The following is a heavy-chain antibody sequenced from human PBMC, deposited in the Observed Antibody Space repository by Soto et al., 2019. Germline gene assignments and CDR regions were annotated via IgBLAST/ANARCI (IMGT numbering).Heavy chain of an antibody. CDR2: IYWNDDE. V-gene: IGHV2-5*01. D-gene: IGHD6-6*01. J-gene: IGHJ3*01. Sequence: SGPTLVNPTETLTLTCTVSGFSLTTGKMGVSWIRQPPGKALEWLAHIYWNDDERYSPSLRSRLTITKDTSKNQVVLTMTNMDAVDTATYYCAPSRRSSGDAFDFWGQGTMVTVSS. CDR3: APSRRSSGDAFDF. CDR1: GFSLTTGKMG.